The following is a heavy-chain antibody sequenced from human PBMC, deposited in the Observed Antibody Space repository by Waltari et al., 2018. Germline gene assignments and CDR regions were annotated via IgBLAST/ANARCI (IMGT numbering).Heavy chain of an antibody. Sequence: EVQLVESGGGLVQPGGSLSLSCAASGFPFGDPYLDWVRQAPGKGLEWVGRIRNKANSYATEYAASVNGRFTISRDDSTNSMYLQMNSLKTEDTAVYYCAKPFYNWDDPLDSWGQGTLVTVSS. CDR3: AKPFYNWDDPLDS. CDR2: IRNKANSYAT. V-gene: IGHV3-72*01. J-gene: IGHJ4*02. D-gene: IGHD1-20*01. CDR1: GFPFGDPY.